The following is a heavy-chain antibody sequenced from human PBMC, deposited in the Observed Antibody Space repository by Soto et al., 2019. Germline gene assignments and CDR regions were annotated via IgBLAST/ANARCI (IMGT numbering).Heavy chain of an antibody. V-gene: IGHV1-18*01. CDR2: ISAYNGNT. CDR3: ARDYCSGGSCYEAQFDP. J-gene: IGHJ5*02. Sequence: GASVKVSCKASGYTFTSYGISWVRQAPGQGLEWMGWISAYNGNTNYAQKLQDRVTMTTDTSTSTAYMELRSLRSDDTAVYYCARDYCSGGSCYEAQFDPWGQGTLVTVSS. D-gene: IGHD2-15*01. CDR1: GYTFTSYG.